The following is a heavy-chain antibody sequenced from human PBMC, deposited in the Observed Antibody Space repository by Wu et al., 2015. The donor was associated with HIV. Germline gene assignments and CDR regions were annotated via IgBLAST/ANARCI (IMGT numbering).Heavy chain of an antibody. Sequence: QVQLVQSGAEVKKPGSSVKVSCKASGGTFSSFAISWVRQAPGQGLEWMGRNIRIFATAKYAQKFQGRVTITADESTSTAYMELSSLRSEDTAVYYCAREESPLGYYNRSFQKSDAFDIWGQGTMVTVSS. CDR2: NIRIFATA. D-gene: IGHD3-22*01. CDR1: GGTFSSFA. CDR3: AREESPLGYYNRSFQKSDAFDI. V-gene: IGHV1-69*13. J-gene: IGHJ3*02.